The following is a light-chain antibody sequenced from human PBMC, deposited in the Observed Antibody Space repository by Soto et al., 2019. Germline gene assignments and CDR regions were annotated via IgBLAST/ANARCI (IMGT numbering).Light chain of an antibody. V-gene: IGLV1-44*01. CDR1: SSNIGSDT. Sequence: QLVLTQPPSASGTPGQRVSISCSGSSSNIGSDTVDWYQQLPGTAPKLLIYSNYQRPSGVPARFSGSKSGTSASLAINGLQSEDEADYFCAAWDDSVNGWVFGGGTKLTVL. CDR3: AAWDDSVNGWV. CDR2: SNY. J-gene: IGLJ3*02.